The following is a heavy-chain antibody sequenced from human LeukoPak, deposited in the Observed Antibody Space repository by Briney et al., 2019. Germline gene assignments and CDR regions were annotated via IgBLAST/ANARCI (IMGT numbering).Heavy chain of an antibody. V-gene: IGHV4-59*01. CDR2: IYYSGST. Sequence: SETLSLTCTVFGGSISSYYWSWIRQPPGKGLEWIGYIYYSGSTNYNPSLKSRVTISVDTSKNQFSLKLSSVTAADTAVYYCTSWDDYGMDVWGQGTTVTVSS. J-gene: IGHJ6*02. CDR1: GGSISSYY. CDR3: TSWDDYGMDV. D-gene: IGHD1-26*01.